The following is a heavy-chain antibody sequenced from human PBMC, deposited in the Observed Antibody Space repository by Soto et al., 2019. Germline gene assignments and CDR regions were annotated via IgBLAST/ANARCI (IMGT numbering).Heavy chain of an antibody. V-gene: IGHV3-7*03. CDR3: ARDVGGILDY. J-gene: IGHJ4*02. CDR1: GFTLGNYW. Sequence: PGGSLRLSCTASGFTLGNYWMAWVRQAPGKGLEWVANARQDGADKGHADSVRDRFTIIRENARNSVFLQMNSLRAEDTAVYFCARDVGGILDYWGQGTLVTVSS. CDR2: ARQDGADK.